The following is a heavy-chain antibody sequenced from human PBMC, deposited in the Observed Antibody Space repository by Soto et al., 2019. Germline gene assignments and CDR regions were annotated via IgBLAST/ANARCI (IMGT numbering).Heavy chain of an antibody. V-gene: IGHV4-59*12. Sequence: SETLSLTCTVSGGSISSYYWSYSGSTNFNPSLKSRATISIDTSKNQLSLKLSSVTAADTAVYYCARETYGDYVGYFDPWGQGTLVTVSS. CDR1: GGSISSYY. J-gene: IGHJ5*02. D-gene: IGHD4-17*01. CDR2: SGST. CDR3: ARETYGDYVGYFDP.